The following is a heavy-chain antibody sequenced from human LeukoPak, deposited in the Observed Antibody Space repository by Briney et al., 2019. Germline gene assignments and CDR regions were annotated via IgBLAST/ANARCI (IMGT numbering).Heavy chain of an antibody. J-gene: IGHJ4*02. V-gene: IGHV3-23*01. CDR2: ISGSDDRT. Sequence: GGSLSLSCAAAGFTFSNYKMNWVRQATGKGLEWVSGISGSDDRTYYADSVKGRFTISRDNSKNTLYLQMNTLRAEDTAVYYCAKGPRALEHSTHFFDYWGQGTLVTVSS. CDR1: GFTFSNYK. D-gene: IGHD1-1*01. CDR3: AKGPRALEHSTHFFDY.